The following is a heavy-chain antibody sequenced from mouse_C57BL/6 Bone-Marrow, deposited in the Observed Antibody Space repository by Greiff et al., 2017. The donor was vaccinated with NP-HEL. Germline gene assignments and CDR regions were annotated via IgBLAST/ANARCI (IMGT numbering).Heavy chain of an antibody. D-gene: IGHD1-1*01. CDR3: ARNDYGSSHWYFDV. V-gene: IGHV2-2*01. J-gene: IGHJ1*03. CDR2: IWSGGST. Sequence: VKVVESGPGLVQPSQSLSITCTVSGFSLTSYGVHWVRQSPGKGLEWLGVIWSGGSTDYNAAFISRLSISKDNSKSQVFFKMNSLQADDTAIYYCARNDYGSSHWYFDVWGTGTTVTVSS. CDR1: GFSLTSYG.